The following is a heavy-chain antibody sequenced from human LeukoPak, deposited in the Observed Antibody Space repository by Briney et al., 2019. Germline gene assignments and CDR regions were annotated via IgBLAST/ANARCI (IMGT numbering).Heavy chain of an antibody. J-gene: IGHJ5*02. CDR1: GYTFTGYY. V-gene: IGHV1-2*02. D-gene: IGHD6-13*01. CDR2: INPNSGGT. Sequence: ASVKVSCKASGYTFTGYYMHWVRQAPGQGLDWMGWINPNSGGTNYAQKFQGRVTMTRDTSISTAYMELSRLRSDDTAVYYCARDIAAAYNWFDPWGQGTLVTVSS. CDR3: ARDIAAAYNWFDP.